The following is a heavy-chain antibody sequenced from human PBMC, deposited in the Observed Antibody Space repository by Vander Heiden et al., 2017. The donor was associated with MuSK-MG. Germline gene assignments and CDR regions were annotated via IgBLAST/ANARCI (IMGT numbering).Heavy chain of an antibody. CDR3: ARGRFLEWFKMAVDP. CDR2: ISSSSSYI. V-gene: IGHV3-21*01. CDR1: GFTFSSYS. D-gene: IGHD3-3*01. Sequence: EVQLVESGGGLVKPGGSLRLSCAAPGFTFSSYSMNWVRQAPGKGLEWVSSISSSSSYIYYADSVKGRFTISRDNAKNSLYLQMNSLRAEDTAVYYCARGRFLEWFKMAVDPWGQGTLVTVSS. J-gene: IGHJ5*02.